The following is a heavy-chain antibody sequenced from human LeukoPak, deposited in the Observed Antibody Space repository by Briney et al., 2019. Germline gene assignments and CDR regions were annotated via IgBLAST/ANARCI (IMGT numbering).Heavy chain of an antibody. V-gene: IGHV3-23*01. CDR1: GFIFSNYA. J-gene: IGHJ3*02. Sequence: GGSLRLSCGASGFIFSNYAMSWVRQAPGKGLEGVSSVSGTGGSTNYADSVKGRFTISRDNSKNTLYLQMNSLRAEDTAIYYCTGGGWSTDAFDIWSQGTVVTVSS. CDR3: TGGGWSTDAFDI. CDR2: VSGTGGST. D-gene: IGHD6-19*01.